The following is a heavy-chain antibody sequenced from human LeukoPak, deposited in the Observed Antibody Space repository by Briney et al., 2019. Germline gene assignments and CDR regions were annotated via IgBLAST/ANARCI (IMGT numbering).Heavy chain of an antibody. J-gene: IGHJ6*03. CDR3: TRDLVGDYYFMDV. CDR1: GYTFTDYY. D-gene: IGHD3-3*01. Sequence: AASVKVSCKASGYTFTDYYMHWVRQAPGQGLEWMGIINPSGGNTRYEQKIQGRVTMTRDTSTSTVYMELSSLRSEDTAVYFCTRDLVGDYYFMDVWGEGTTVTVS. CDR2: INPSGGNT. V-gene: IGHV1-46*03.